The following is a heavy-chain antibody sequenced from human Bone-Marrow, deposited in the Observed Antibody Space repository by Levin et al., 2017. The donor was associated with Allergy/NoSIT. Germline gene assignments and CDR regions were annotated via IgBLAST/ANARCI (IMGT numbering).Heavy chain of an antibody. CDR1: GFTLSGYV. CDR3: VKGYCDDWYSYFQH. Sequence: GGSLRLSCAASGFTLSGYVMHWVRQAPGKGLEWVAAMSHNGNNEFYADSVKGRFTISRDNSQNILYLQMNSLRPEDTGLYYCVKGYCDDWYSYFQHWGQGTLLTVSS. CDR2: MSHNGNNE. V-gene: IGHV3-30*18. D-gene: IGHD3-9*01. J-gene: IGHJ1*01.